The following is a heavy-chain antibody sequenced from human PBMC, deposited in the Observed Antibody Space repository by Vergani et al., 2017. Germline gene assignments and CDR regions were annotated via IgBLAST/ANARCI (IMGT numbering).Heavy chain of an antibody. D-gene: IGHD2-21*02. CDR3: ARKCGGDCYYFDY. V-gene: IGHV3-53*01. CDR2: IYSGGST. J-gene: IGHJ4*02. Sequence: EVQLVESGGGLIKPGGSLRLSCAASGFTVSSNSMSWVREAPGKGLEWVSVIYSGGSTYYADSVKGRFTISRDNSKNTLYLQMNSLRAEDTAVYYCARKCGGDCYYFDYWGQGTLVSVSS. CDR1: GFTVSSNS.